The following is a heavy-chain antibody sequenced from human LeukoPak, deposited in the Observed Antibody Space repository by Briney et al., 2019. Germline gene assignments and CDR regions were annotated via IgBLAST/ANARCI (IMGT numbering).Heavy chain of an antibody. V-gene: IGHV5-51*01. J-gene: IGHJ5*02. CDR3: TRGVGTISANWFDP. D-gene: IGHD1-26*01. CDR1: GYSFTTYW. Sequence: GESLKISCKGFGYSFTTYWIGWVRQMPGKGLEWMGIIYPADSDTRYSPSFQGQVTISADKSISTAYLQWSSLKASDTAMYYCTRGVGTISANWFDPWGQGTLVTVSS. CDR2: IYPADSDT.